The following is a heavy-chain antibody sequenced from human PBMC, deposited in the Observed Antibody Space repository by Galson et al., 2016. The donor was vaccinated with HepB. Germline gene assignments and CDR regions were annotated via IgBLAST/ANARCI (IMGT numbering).Heavy chain of an antibody. D-gene: IGHD6-19*01. CDR2: ISGSGATT. V-gene: IGHV3-23*01. CDR1: GFTFSSYA. J-gene: IGHJ5*02. CDR3: AKGGQWLLRGPGWFDP. Sequence: SLRLSCAASGFTFSSYAMSWVRQAPGKGLEWVSTISGSGATTYVADSVKGRFTMSRDNSKHTLYLQMNSLRVEDTAIYYCAKGGQWLLRGPGWFDPGGQGTLVSVSS.